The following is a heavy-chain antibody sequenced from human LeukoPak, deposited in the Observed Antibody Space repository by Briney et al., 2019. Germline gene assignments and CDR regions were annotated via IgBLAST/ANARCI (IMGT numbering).Heavy chain of an antibody. CDR2: ISWNSGSI. CDR3: AKARSSSSSEAYFDY. Sequence: GGYLRLSCAASGFTFDDYAMHWVRQAPGKGLEWVSGISWNSGSIGYADSVKGRFTISRDNAKNSLYLQMNSLRAEDTALYYCAKARSSSSSEAYFDYWGQGTLVTVSS. D-gene: IGHD6-6*01. V-gene: IGHV3-9*01. CDR1: GFTFDDYA. J-gene: IGHJ4*02.